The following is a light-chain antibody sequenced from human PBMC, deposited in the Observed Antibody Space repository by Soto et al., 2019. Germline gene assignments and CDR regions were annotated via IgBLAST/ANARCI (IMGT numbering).Light chain of an antibody. CDR1: SSDIGVYRY. CDR3: SSYTTRNTVL. Sequence: QSVLTQPASVSGSPGQSITISCTGTSSDIGVYRYVSWYQQYPGRAPKLLIYEVTNRPSGVSNRFSGSKSGNTASLTISGLQAEDEADYYCSSYTTRNTVLFGGGTKLTVL. CDR2: EVT. J-gene: IGLJ2*01. V-gene: IGLV2-14*01.